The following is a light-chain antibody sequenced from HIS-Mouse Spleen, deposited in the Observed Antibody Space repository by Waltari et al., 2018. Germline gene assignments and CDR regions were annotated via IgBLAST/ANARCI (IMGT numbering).Light chain of an antibody. Sequence: SYELTQPPSVSVSPGQTASITCSGDKLGDKYASWYPKKPGPSPVLVIYQASKRPSGRPERFSGSNSGNTATLTISGTQAMDEADYYCQAWDSSTAVFGTGTKVTVL. V-gene: IGLV3-1*01. CDR1: KLGDKY. CDR2: QAS. CDR3: QAWDSSTAV. J-gene: IGLJ1*01.